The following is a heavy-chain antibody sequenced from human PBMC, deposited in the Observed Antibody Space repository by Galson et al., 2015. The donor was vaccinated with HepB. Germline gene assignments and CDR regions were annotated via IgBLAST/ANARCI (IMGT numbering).Heavy chain of an antibody. J-gene: IGHJ6*03. Sequence: SLRLSCAASGFTFSSYSMNWVREAPGKGLEWVSSISSSGRYIYYPDSVKGRFTISRDNTKSSLHLQMNSLRAEDTAVYYCARGPIVPSVDYYYYMGVWGKGTTVTVSS. CDR1: GFTFSSYS. V-gene: IGHV3-21*01. CDR2: ISSSGRYI. D-gene: IGHD2-2*01. CDR3: ARGPIVPSVDYYYYMGV.